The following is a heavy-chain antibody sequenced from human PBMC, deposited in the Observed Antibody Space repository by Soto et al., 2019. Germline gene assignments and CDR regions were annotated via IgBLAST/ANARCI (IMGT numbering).Heavy chain of an antibody. Sequence: QVQLVESGGGVVQPGRSLRLSCAASGFTFSSYGMHWVRQAPGKGLEWVAVISYDGSNKYYADSVKGRFSISRDNSKNTLYLQMNSLRAEDTAVYYCAKDQNYGDYIWITTGGMDVWGQGTTVTVSS. J-gene: IGHJ6*02. CDR1: GFTFSSYG. V-gene: IGHV3-30*18. CDR3: AKDQNYGDYIWITTGGMDV. CDR2: ISYDGSNK. D-gene: IGHD4-17*01.